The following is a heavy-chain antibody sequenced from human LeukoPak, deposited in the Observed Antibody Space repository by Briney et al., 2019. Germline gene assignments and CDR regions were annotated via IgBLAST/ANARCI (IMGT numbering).Heavy chain of an antibody. CDR2: ISYSGRT. V-gene: IGHV4-39*01. CDR3: ARLRAYYYDSSGYYNFDF. CDR1: GGSISSYY. Sequence: SETLSLACTVSGGSISSYYWGWIRQPPGKGLECIGRISYSGRTYYDPSLQSRVTISVDTSKNQFSLRLSSVTAADTAVYYCARLRAYYYDSSGYYNFDFWGQGTLVTVSS. D-gene: IGHD3-22*01. J-gene: IGHJ4*02.